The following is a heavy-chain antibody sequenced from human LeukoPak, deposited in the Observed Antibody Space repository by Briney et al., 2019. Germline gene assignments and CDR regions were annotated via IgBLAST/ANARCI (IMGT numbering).Heavy chain of an antibody. Sequence: GGSLRLSCAASGFTFDDYGMSWVRQAPGKGLEWVSGINWNGGSTGYADSVKGRFTISRDNAKNSLYLQMNSLRAEDTAVYYCARVPGGIAAADNWGQGTLVTVSS. CDR1: GFTFDDYG. CDR3: ARVPGGIAAADN. D-gene: IGHD6-13*01. V-gene: IGHV3-20*04. CDR2: INWNGGST. J-gene: IGHJ4*02.